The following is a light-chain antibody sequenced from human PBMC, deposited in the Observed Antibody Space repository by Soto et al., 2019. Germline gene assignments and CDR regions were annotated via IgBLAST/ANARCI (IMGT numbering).Light chain of an antibody. J-gene: IGLJ3*02. V-gene: IGLV2-23*02. CDR3: CSYAGSDTGA. Sequence: QSVLTQPASVSGSPGQSITISCAGTRSDVGDYNLVSWYQQYPGKAPKLMIYEVNKRPSGVSNRFSGSKSGNTASLTISGLQGEDEADYYCCSYAGSDTGAFGGGTKVTVL. CDR2: EVN. CDR1: RSDVGDYNL.